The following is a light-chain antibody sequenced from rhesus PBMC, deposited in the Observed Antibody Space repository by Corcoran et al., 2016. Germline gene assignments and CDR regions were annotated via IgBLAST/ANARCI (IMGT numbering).Light chain of an antibody. J-gene: IGLJ6*01. CDR1: SSDIGGYNY. CDR3: SSYAGSNTFV. Sequence: QAALTQSRSVSGSPGQSVTISCTGTSSDIGGYNYVSWYQQHPGTAPKLMISDVSKRPSGVSDRFSGSKSGNTASLTISGLQAEDEADYYCSSYAGSNTFVFGSGTTLTVL. V-gene: IGLV2-32*02. CDR2: DVS.